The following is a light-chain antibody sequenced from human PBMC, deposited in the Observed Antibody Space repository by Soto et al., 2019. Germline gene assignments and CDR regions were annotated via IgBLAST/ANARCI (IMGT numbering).Light chain of an antibody. V-gene: IGLV1-44*01. CDR1: SSNIGSHT. J-gene: IGLJ1*01. CDR3: AAWDYSLNAYV. CDR2: SNN. Sequence: QSVLTQPPSASGTPGQRITISCSGSSSNIGSHTVNWHQQVPGTAPKLLIYSNNQRPSGVPDRFSGSKSDTSASLAISGLQSEDDADYYCAAWDYSLNAYVFGIGTKVTVL.